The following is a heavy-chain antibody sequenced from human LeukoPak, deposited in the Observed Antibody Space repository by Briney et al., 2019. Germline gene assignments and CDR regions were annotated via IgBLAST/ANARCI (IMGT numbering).Heavy chain of an antibody. CDR1: GFTFSSYW. V-gene: IGHV3-7*01. CDR3: ARDDGSSSLGFDY. CDR2: IKQDGSEK. D-gene: IGHD6-13*01. J-gene: IGHJ4*02. Sequence: GGSLRLSCAASGFTFSSYWMSWVRQAPGKGPEWVANIKQDGSEKYYVDSVKGRFTISRDNAKNSLYLQMNSLRAEDTAVYYCARDDGSSSLGFDYWGQGTLVTVSS.